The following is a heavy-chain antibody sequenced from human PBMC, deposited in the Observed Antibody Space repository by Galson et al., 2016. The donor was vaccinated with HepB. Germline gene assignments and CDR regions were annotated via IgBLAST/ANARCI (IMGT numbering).Heavy chain of an antibody. D-gene: IGHD4-17*01. CDR3: ASGGDYGSFFDF. Sequence: ETLSLTCTVSGGSIVSGTYYWGWIRQPPGKGLEFIGNIFYDGDTYYNPSLRGRVTMSVYTSQNQFSLSLRSVTAADTAVYFCASGGDYGSFFDFWGQGTLLTVSS. CDR2: IFYDGDT. CDR1: GGSIVSGTYY. J-gene: IGHJ4*02. V-gene: IGHV4-39*01.